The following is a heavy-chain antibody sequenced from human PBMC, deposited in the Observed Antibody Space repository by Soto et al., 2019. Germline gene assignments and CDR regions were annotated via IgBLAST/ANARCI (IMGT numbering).Heavy chain of an antibody. D-gene: IGHD3-22*01. CDR3: ASNRGYYHDRGGIDV. CDR2: IYYSGST. Sequence: QVQLQESGPGLVKPSQTLSLTCTVSGGSISSGGYYWSWIRQHPGKGLEWIGYIYYSGSTYYNPSPHGRVTISVDTSKNQFPLKLSSVTAADTAVYYCASNRGYYHDRGGIDVWGQGTTVTVSS. J-gene: IGHJ6*02. V-gene: IGHV4-31*03. CDR1: GGSISSGGYY.